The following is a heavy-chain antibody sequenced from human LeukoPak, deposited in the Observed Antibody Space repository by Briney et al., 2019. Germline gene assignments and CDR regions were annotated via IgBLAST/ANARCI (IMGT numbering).Heavy chain of an antibody. CDR2: ISSRSRDI. J-gene: IGHJ2*01. CDR3: ARLETHWNYWYFDL. CDR1: GFSFSTYS. Sequence: PGGSLRLSCAASGFSFSTYSMNWVRQAPGKGLEWVSYISSRSRDIYYADSVKGRLTISRDNSKHSLYLQMNSLRDEDTAVYYCARLETHWNYWYFDLWGRGTLVTVSS. V-gene: IGHV3-48*02. D-gene: IGHD1-1*01.